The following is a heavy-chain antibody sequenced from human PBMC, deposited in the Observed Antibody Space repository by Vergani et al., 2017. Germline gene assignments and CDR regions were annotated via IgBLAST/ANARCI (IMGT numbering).Heavy chain of an antibody. Sequence: QVQLVESGGGLVKPGGSLRLSCAASGFTFSDYYMSWIRQAPGKGLEWVSYISSSSSYTNYADSVKGRFTISRDNAKNSLYLQMNSLRAEDTAVSYCAGAEEQWLARGPWDIWGQGTMVTVSS. J-gene: IGHJ3*02. CDR1: GFTFSDYY. V-gene: IGHV3-11*06. D-gene: IGHD6-19*01. CDR2: ISSSSSYT. CDR3: AGAEEQWLARGPWDI.